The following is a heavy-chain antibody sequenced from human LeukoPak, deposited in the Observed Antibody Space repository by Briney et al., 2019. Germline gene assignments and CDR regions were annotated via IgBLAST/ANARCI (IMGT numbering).Heavy chain of an antibody. CDR3: ARDFGWLSGFDN. CDR1: GFTFSSYA. Sequence: GGSLRLSCAASGFTFSSYAIHWVRLAPGKGLEWVAIISYDGTNKYYADSVRGRFTISRDNSKNTLYLQMNSLRAEDTAVYYCARDFGWLSGFDNWGQGTLVTVSS. V-gene: IGHV3-30-3*01. D-gene: IGHD3-9*01. J-gene: IGHJ4*02. CDR2: ISYDGTNK.